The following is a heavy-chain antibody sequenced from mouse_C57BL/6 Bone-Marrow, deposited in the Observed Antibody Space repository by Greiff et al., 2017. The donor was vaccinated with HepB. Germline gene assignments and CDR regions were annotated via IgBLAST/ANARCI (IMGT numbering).Heavy chain of an antibody. CDR1: GFTFSDYY. J-gene: IGHJ4*01. D-gene: IGHD2-5*01. Sequence: EVMLVESGGGLVQPGGSLKLSCAASGFTFSDYYMYWVRQTPEKRLEWVAYISNGGGSTYYPDTVKGRFTISRDNAKNTLYLQRSRLKSEATAMYYCARHHYSKDVRAMDYWGQGTSVTVSS. CDR2: ISNGGGST. V-gene: IGHV5-12*01. CDR3: ARHHYSKDVRAMDY.